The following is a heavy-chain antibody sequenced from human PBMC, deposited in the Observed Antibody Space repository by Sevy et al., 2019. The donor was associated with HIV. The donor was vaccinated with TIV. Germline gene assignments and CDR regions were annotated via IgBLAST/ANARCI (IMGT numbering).Heavy chain of an antibody. CDR3: ARGFCVSSSCSGSS. CDR1: GFTFSNYG. CDR2: VSGSGGKR. V-gene: IGHV3-23*01. D-gene: IGHD2-2*01. Sequence: GGSLRLSCAAFGFTFSNYGMTWVRQAPGKGLEWVSSVSGSGGKRYNADSVKGRFTISRDNAKNSLYLQMDSLTAEDTAVYYCARGFCVSSSCSGSSWGQGTLVTVSS. J-gene: IGHJ4*02.